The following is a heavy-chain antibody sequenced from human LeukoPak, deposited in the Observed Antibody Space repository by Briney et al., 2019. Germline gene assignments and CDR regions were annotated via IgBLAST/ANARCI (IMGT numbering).Heavy chain of an antibody. D-gene: IGHD1-26*01. CDR2: ISYDGSNK. V-gene: IGHV3-30*18. CDR1: GFTFSSYD. J-gene: IGHJ4*02. Sequence: GGSLRLSCAASGFTFSSYDMHWVXQAPGKGLEWVTVISYDGSNKYYGDSVKGRFTISRDNSKNTLYLKMNSLRAEDTAVYYCAKEGSNGDFDYWGQGALVTVSS. CDR3: AKEGSNGDFDY.